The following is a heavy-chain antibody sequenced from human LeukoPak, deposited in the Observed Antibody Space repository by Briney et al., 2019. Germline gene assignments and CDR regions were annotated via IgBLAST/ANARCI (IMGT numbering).Heavy chain of an antibody. D-gene: IGHD6-13*01. J-gene: IGHJ4*02. V-gene: IGHV5-10-1*01. CDR1: GYSFTSYW. Sequence: HGESLKISCKGSGYSFTSYWIGWVRQMPGKGLEWMGRIDPSDSYTNYSPSFQGHVTISVDKSISTAYLQWSSLKASDTAMYYCARRYRAAAGPFDYWGQGTLVTVSS. CDR3: ARRYRAAAGPFDY. CDR2: IDPSDSYT.